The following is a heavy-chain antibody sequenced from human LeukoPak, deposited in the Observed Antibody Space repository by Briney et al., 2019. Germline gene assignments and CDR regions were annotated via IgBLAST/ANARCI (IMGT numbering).Heavy chain of an antibody. D-gene: IGHD2-15*01. CDR2: ISTSTTTI. V-gene: IGHV3-48*04. Sequence: GGSLRLSCEASGFTFSSYSMNWVRKAPGKGLEWISYISTSTTTIYYANSVKGRFTISRDNAKNSLFLQMNSLRAEDTAVYYCARVLRYCSGGNCYSGGLGYMDVWGKGTTVTISS. CDR3: ARVLRYCSGGNCYSGGLGYMDV. CDR1: GFTFSSYS. J-gene: IGHJ6*03.